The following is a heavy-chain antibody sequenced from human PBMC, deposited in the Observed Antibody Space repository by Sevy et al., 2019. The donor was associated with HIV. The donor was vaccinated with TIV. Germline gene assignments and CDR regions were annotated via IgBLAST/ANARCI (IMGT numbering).Heavy chain of an antibody. Sequence: SETLSLTCTVSGGSINTHYWSWIRQSPGKGLEWIGYIYYSGSTNYNPSLKSRVTISLDTTNNQFSLRVTSVTAADTAAYYCARYTSSSYWFFDLWGRGTQVTVSS. CDR3: ARYTSSSYWFFDL. V-gene: IGHV4-59*11. CDR2: IYYSGST. J-gene: IGHJ2*01. CDR1: GGSINTHY. D-gene: IGHD6-6*01.